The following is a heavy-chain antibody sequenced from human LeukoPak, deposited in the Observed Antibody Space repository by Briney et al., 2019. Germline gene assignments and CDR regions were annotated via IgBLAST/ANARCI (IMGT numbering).Heavy chain of an antibody. V-gene: IGHV4-59*01. CDR2: IYYSGST. D-gene: IGHD3-16*01. J-gene: IGHJ4*02. CDR1: GGSISSSY. CDR3: ARGRGAFGDFAY. Sequence: SETLSLTCTVSGGSISSSYWSWIRQPPGKGLEWIGYIYYSGSTNYNPSLKSRVTISVDTSKKQFSLKLSSVTAADTAVYYCARGRGAFGDFAYWGQGTLVTVSS.